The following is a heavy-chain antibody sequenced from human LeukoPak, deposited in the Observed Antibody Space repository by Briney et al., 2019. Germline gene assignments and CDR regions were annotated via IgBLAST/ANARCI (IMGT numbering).Heavy chain of an antibody. CDR1: GFTFAKFA. D-gene: IGHD3-16*02. V-gene: IGHV3-23*01. Sequence: PGESLRLSCAISGFTFAKFAMSWVRQAPGKGLEWVSAISGSGGSTYYADSVKGRFTISRDNSKNTLYLQMNSLRAEDTAVYYCAKDMKGLRLGELSLWGQGTLVTVSS. CDR2: ISGSGGST. CDR3: AKDMKGLRLGELSL. J-gene: IGHJ4*02.